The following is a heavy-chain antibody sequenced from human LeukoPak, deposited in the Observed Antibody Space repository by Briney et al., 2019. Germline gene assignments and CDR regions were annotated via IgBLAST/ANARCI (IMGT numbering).Heavy chain of an antibody. V-gene: IGHV3-21*01. D-gene: IGHD6-13*01. CDR3: ARDTSSSWYVPYFDY. Sequence: GGSLRLSCAASGFTFSSYSMNGVRQSPGKGLEGGSSISSSSSYIYYADSVTGRFTISRDNAKNSLYLQMNSLRAEDTAVYYCARDTSSSWYVPYFDYWGQGTLVTVSS. CDR2: ISSSSSYI. J-gene: IGHJ4*02. CDR1: GFTFSSYS.